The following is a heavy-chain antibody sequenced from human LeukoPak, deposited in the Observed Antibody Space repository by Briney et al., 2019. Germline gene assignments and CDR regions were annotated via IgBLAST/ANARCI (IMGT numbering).Heavy chain of an antibody. CDR3: ARGPQSRLLPIDY. CDR1: GYTFTSYD. CDR2: MNPNSGNT. V-gene: IGHV1-8*01. J-gene: IGHJ4*02. Sequence: ASVKVSCKASGYTFTSYDINWVRQATGQGLEWMGWMNPNSGNTGYAQKFQGRVTRTRNTSISTAYMELSSLRSEDTAVYYCARGPQSRLLPIDYWGQGTLVTVSS. D-gene: IGHD2-15*01.